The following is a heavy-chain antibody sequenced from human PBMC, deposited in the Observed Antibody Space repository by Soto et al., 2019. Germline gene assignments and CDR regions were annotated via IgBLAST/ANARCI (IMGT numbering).Heavy chain of an antibody. CDR2: IVPIYRRA. D-gene: IGHD6-13*01. CDR3: ARDPIRGAAAGPYDAFDI. CDR1: GGTFSSYR. V-gene: IGHV1-69*05. Sequence: SVKVSCKASGGTFSSYRINWVRQAPGQGLEWVGGIVPIYRRADYAQKFQGRVTMTRDTSTSTVYMELSSLRSEDTAVYYCARDPIRGAAAGPYDAFDIWGQGTMVTVSS. J-gene: IGHJ3*02.